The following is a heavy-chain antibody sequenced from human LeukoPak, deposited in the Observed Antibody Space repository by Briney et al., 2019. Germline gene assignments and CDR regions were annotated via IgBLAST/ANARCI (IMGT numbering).Heavy chain of an antibody. Sequence: GGSLRLSCAASGFTFDDYAMHWVRQAPGKGLEWVSGISWNGGSIGYADSVKGRFTISRDNAKNSLYLQMNSLRAEDTAMYYCARGRGFDYWGQGTLVSVSS. CDR3: ARGRGFDY. CDR1: GFTFDDYA. J-gene: IGHJ4*02. V-gene: IGHV3-9*01. CDR2: ISWNGGSI.